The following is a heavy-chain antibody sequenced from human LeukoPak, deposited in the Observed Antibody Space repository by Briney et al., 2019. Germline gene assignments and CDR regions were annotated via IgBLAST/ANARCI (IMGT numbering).Heavy chain of an antibody. D-gene: IGHD6-19*01. V-gene: IGHV1-2*02. Sequence: GASVKFSCKASGYTFTGYYMHWVRQAPGQGLEWIGWINPSSGGTNHAQKFQGRVTMTRDTSISTAYMELRRLRSDDTAVYYCARDYPRSLYSSGWYGNDYWGQGTLVTVSS. J-gene: IGHJ4*02. CDR2: INPSSGGT. CDR3: ARDYPRSLYSSGWYGNDY. CDR1: GYTFTGYY.